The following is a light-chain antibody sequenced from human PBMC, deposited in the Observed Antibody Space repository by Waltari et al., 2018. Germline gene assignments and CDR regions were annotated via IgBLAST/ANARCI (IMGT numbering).Light chain of an antibody. Sequence: IVLTQSPATLSLSPGERATLSCRASQRVSSYLAWYQQKPGQAPRLLIYDASNRATGIPARFSGSGSGTDFTLTNSSLEPEDFAVYYCQQRSNWPLYTFGQGTKLEIK. CDR1: QRVSSY. CDR3: QQRSNWPLYT. CDR2: DAS. V-gene: IGKV3-11*01. J-gene: IGKJ2*01.